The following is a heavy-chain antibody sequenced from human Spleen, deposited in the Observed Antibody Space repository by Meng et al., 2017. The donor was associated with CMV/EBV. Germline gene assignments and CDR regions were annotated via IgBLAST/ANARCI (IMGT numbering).Heavy chain of an antibody. Sequence: SGPTLVKPTQTLTLTCSFSGFSLNTDAVGVAWIRQPPGKALEWIALIYWNDGKRYTPSLQSRLSISKDTSKSQVVLTMTNMDPVDTATYYCARIPEYYYDSSGYYYFDYWGQGTLVTVSS. CDR1: GFSLNTDAVG. V-gene: IGHV2-5*01. D-gene: IGHD3-22*01. CDR2: IYWNDGK. J-gene: IGHJ4*02. CDR3: ARIPEYYYDSSGYYYFDY.